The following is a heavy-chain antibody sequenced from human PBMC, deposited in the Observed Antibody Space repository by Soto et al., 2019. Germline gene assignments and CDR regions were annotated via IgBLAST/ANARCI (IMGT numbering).Heavy chain of an antibody. CDR1: GYSFTKYW. V-gene: IGHV5-51*01. CDR3: ARLARGAGTYYGVDY. Sequence: GESLKISCQGSGYSFTKYWIGWVRQMPGKGLEWMGIVYPGGSDAKYSPALQGQVTFSADTSIHTAYLQWSSLKASDTAIYYCARLARGAGTYYGVDYWGQGTLVTVSS. CDR2: VYPGGSDA. D-gene: IGHD6-13*01. J-gene: IGHJ4*02.